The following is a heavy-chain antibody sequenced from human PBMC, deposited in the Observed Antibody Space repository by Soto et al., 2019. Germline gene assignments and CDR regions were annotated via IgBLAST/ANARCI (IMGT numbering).Heavy chain of an antibody. J-gene: IGHJ4*02. D-gene: IGHD2-15*01. CDR2: TRNKVKSYTT. CDR3: ARAGYCSGGRCYYFDY. V-gene: IGHV3-72*01. CDR1: GFTFSDHY. Sequence: EVQLVESGGGLVQPGGSLRLSCAASGFTFSDHYMDWVRQAPGKGLEWVGRTRNKVKSYTTEYAASVKGRFSISRDVSKDSTYLQMNSLKTEDTAVYYCARAGYCSGGRCYYFDYWGQGSLVTVSS.